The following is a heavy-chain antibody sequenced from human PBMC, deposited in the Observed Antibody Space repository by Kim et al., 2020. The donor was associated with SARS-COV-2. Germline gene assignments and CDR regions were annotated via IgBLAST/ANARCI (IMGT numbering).Heavy chain of an antibody. V-gene: IGHV4-39*07. CDR2: IYYSGST. Sequence: SETLSLTCTVSGGSISSSGYYWGWIRQPPGKGLEWIGSIYYSGSTYYNPSLKSRVTISLDTSKNQFSLKLSSVTAADTAVYYCVTEGMQWLVLDPYYYYGMDVWGQGTTVTVSS. CDR3: VTEGMQWLVLDPYYYYGMDV. J-gene: IGHJ6*02. CDR1: GGSISSSGYY. D-gene: IGHD6-19*01.